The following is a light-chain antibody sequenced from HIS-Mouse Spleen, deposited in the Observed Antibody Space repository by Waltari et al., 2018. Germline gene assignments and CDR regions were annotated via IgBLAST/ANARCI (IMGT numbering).Light chain of an antibody. CDR2: KDS. Sequence: SYELTQPPSVSVSLGQMARITCSGEALPKKYANWYQQKPGQFPVRVIYKDSERPSGIPERFSGSSSGTIVTLTISGVQAEDEADYYCLSADSSGTWVFGGGTKLTVL. CDR1: ALPKKY. CDR3: LSADSSGTWV. V-gene: IGLV3-16*01. J-gene: IGLJ3*02.